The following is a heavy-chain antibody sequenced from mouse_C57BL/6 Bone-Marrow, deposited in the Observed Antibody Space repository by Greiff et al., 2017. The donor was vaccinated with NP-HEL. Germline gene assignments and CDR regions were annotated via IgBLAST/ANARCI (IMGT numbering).Heavy chain of an antibody. J-gene: IGHJ1*03. CDR3: VRLNYDSDWYFDV. CDR1: GFSFNTYA. D-gene: IGHD2-4*01. Sequence: EVKLMESGGGLVQPKGSLKLSCAASGFSFNTYAMNWARQAPGKGLEWVARIRSKSNNYATYYADSVKDRFTISRDDSESMLYLQMNNLKTEDTAMYYCVRLNYDSDWYFDVWGTGTTVTVSS. CDR2: IRSKSNNYAT. V-gene: IGHV10-1*01.